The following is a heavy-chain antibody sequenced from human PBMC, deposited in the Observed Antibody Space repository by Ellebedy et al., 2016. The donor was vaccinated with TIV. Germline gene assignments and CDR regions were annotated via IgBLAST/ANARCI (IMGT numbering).Heavy chain of an antibody. Sequence: GESLKISCAASGFTFSYYALHWVRQAPGKGLEWVAVISDDGTSEHYGDSVKGRFTISRDNSKTTLYMQMNSLRVEDTAVYYCAVSRWAAAGLYYFDFWGQGTLVTVSS. CDR1: GFTFSYYA. V-gene: IGHV3-30-3*01. CDR2: ISDDGTSE. CDR3: AVSRWAAAGLYYFDF. J-gene: IGHJ4*02. D-gene: IGHD6-13*01.